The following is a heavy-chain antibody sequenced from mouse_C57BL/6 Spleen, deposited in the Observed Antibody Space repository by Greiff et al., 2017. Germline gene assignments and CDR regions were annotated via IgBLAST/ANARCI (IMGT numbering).Heavy chain of an antibody. CDR3: ARKGNYYGPLYFDY. Sequence: VQLQQSGPELVKPGASVKISCKASGYTFTDYYMNWVKQSHGKSLEWIGDINPNNGGTSYNQKFKGKATLTVDKSSSTAYMELRSLTSEDSAVYYCARKGNYYGPLYFDYWGQGTTHTVSS. CDR2: INPNNGGT. J-gene: IGHJ2*01. V-gene: IGHV1-26*01. D-gene: IGHD2-1*01. CDR1: GYTFTDYY.